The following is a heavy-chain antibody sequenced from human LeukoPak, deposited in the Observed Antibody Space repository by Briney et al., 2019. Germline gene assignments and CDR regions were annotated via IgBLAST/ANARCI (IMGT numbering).Heavy chain of an antibody. CDR3: ARLETDYYGSGTLGAFDI. D-gene: IGHD3-10*01. J-gene: IGHJ3*02. CDR2: MYYSGST. CDR1: GGSISSSSYY. Sequence: SETLSLTCTVSGGSISSSSYYWGWIRQPPGKGLEWIGNMYYSGSTYYNPSLKSRVTMSVDTSKNQFSLKLSSVTAADTAVYYCARLETDYYGSGTLGAFDIWGQGTMVTVSS. V-gene: IGHV4-39*07.